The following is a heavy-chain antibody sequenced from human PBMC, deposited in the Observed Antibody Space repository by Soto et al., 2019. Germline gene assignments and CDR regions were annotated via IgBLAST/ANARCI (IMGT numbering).Heavy chain of an antibody. D-gene: IGHD6-13*01. V-gene: IGHV3-74*01. CDR1: GFFFSSYW. Sequence: EVQLVESGGDLVQPGGSLRLSCAASGFFFSSYWMHWVRQAPGKGLVWVSRINNDGSTTSYADSVKGRFTISRDNAQNTLYLQMSSLRAEDTAVYYCARTYSSSSRGWFDPWGQGTLVTVSS. CDR3: ARTYSSSSRGWFDP. CDR2: INNDGSTT. J-gene: IGHJ5*02.